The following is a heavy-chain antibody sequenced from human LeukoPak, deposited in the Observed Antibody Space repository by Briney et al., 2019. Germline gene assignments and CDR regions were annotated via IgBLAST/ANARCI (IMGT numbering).Heavy chain of an antibody. V-gene: IGHV3-9*01. D-gene: IGHD3-22*01. Sequence: PGGSLRLSCAASGFTFDDYAMHWVRQAPGKGLEWVSGISWNSGSIGYADSVKGRFTISRDNAKNSLYLQMNSLRAEDTALYYCAKDTYYYDSSGLFDYWGQGTLVTVSS. CDR1: GFTFDDYA. CDR2: ISWNSGSI. J-gene: IGHJ4*02. CDR3: AKDTYYYDSSGLFDY.